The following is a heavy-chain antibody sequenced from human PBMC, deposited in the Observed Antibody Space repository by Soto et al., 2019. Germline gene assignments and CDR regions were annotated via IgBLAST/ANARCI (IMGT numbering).Heavy chain of an antibody. Sequence: GASVKVSCKASGYTLTSYDINWVRQATGQGLEWMGWMNPNSGNTGYAQKFQGRVTMTRNTSISTAYMELSSLRSEDTAVYYCARGHSRGSGYPNYCYYGMDVWGQGTTVTVSS. D-gene: IGHD3-3*01. CDR1: GYTLTSYD. CDR2: MNPNSGNT. CDR3: ARGHSRGSGYPNYCYYGMDV. J-gene: IGHJ6*02. V-gene: IGHV1-8*01.